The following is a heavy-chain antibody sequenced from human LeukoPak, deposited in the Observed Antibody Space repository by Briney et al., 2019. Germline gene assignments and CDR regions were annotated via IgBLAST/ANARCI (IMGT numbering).Heavy chain of an antibody. CDR1: GFTVSSNY. V-gene: IGHV3-66*02. Sequence: PGGSLRLSCAASGFTVSSNYMSWVRQAPGKGLEWVSVIYSGGSTYYADSVKGRFTISRDNSKNTLYLQMNSLRAEDTAVYYCARASWLYYDFWSGPNWFDPWGQGTLVTVSS. CDR2: IYSGGST. CDR3: ARASWLYYDFWSGPNWFDP. J-gene: IGHJ5*02. D-gene: IGHD3-3*01.